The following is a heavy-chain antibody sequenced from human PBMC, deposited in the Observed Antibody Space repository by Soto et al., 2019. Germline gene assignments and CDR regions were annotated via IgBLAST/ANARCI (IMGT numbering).Heavy chain of an antibody. CDR1: GGTFCSQG. CDR2: FIAMLGTP. V-gene: IGHV1-69*13. J-gene: IGHJ4*02. Sequence: SVKVSCKASGGTFCSQGIAWVRQAPGQGLEWMGGFIAMLGTPTYAKKVQGRATISADESLTSSYLELRSLRSEDTGVYFCARGAMANFDYWGQGTVVTVSS. D-gene: IGHD2-2*01. CDR3: ARGAMANFDY.